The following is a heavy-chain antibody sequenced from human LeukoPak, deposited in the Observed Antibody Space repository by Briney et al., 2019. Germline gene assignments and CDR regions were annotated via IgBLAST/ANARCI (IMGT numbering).Heavy chain of an antibody. CDR2: INPSGGST. V-gene: IGHV1-46*01. CDR3: ARSGSSGYYSRGWFDP. D-gene: IGHD3-22*01. Sequence: GASVTVSCKASGYTFTSYYMHWVRQAPGQGLEWMGIINPSGGSTSYAQKFQGRVTMTRDTSTSTVYMELSSLRSEDTAVYYCARSGSSGYYSRGWFDPWGQGTLVTVSS. CDR1: GYTFTSYY. J-gene: IGHJ5*02.